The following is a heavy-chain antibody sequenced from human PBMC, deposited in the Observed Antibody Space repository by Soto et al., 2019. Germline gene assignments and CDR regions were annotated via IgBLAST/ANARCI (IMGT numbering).Heavy chain of an antibody. D-gene: IGHD2-2*01. CDR2: ISSSSSYT. Sequence: GSLRLSCAASGFTFSDYYMSWIRQAPGKGLEWVSYISSSSSYTNYADSVKGRFTISRDNAKNSLYLQMNSLRAEDTAVYYCARAVVPAADYYGMDVSGPGTTLTVSS. J-gene: IGHJ6*02. V-gene: IGHV3-11*06. CDR3: ARAVVPAADYYGMDV. CDR1: GFTFSDYY.